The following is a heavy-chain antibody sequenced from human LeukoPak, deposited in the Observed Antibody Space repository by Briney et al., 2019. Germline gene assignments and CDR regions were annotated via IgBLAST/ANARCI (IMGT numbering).Heavy chain of an antibody. Sequence: GSSVKASCKASGGTFSSYAISWVRQAPGQGLEWMGRIIPILGIANYAQKFQGRVTITADKSTSTAYMELSSLRSEDTAVYYCARVTGDNGVNYWGQGTLVTVSS. CDR1: GGTFSSYA. CDR3: ARVTGDNGVNY. D-gene: IGHD7-27*01. V-gene: IGHV1-69*04. J-gene: IGHJ4*02. CDR2: IIPILGIA.